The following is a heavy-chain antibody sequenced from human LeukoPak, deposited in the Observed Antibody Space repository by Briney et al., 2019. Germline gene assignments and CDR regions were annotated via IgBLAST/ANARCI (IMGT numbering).Heavy chain of an antibody. CDR3: AKGGPFGVLTPYYFDY. J-gene: IGHJ4*02. V-gene: IGHV1-46*01. D-gene: IGHD3-3*01. Sequence: VASVKLSCKASGYTFTGNFLHWVRQAPGQGLEWMGIINPSGGSTSYAQKFQGRVTMTRDTSTSTVYMELSSLRSEDTAVYYCAKGGPFGVLTPYYFDYWGQGTLVTVSS. CDR2: INPSGGST. CDR1: GYTFTGNF.